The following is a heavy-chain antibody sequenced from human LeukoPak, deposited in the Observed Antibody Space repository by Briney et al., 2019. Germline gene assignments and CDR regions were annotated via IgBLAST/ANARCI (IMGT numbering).Heavy chain of an antibody. CDR2: ISSSGSTI. J-gene: IGHJ6*03. Sequence: PGGSLRLSCAVSGFTFSSYEMNWVRQAPGKGLEWVSYISSSGSTIYYADSVKGRFTISRDNAKNSLYLQMNSLRAEDTAVYYCARVGYYGSGRYYYYMDVWGKGTTVTISS. D-gene: IGHD3-10*01. CDR1: GFTFSSYE. CDR3: ARVGYYGSGRYYYYMDV. V-gene: IGHV3-48*03.